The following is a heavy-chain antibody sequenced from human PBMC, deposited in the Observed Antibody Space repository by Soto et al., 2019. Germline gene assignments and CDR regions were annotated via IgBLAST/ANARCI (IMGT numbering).Heavy chain of an antibody. V-gene: IGHV3-23*01. J-gene: IGHJ6*02. D-gene: IGHD5-18*01. CDR3: AKDSRYSYAGEGSPWEGYGMDV. Sequence: GGSLRLSCAASGFTFSSYAMSWVRQAPGKGLEWVSAISGSGGSTYYADSVKGRLTISRDNSKNTLYLQMNSLRAEDTAVYYCAKDSRYSYAGEGSPWEGYGMDVWGQGTTVTVSS. CDR2: ISGSGGST. CDR1: GFTFSSYA.